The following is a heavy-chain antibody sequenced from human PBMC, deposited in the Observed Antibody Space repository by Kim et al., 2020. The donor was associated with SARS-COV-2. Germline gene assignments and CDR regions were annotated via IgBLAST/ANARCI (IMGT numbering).Heavy chain of an antibody. CDR2: IKSKGGGETT. CDR1: GLAFIDAW. Sequence: GGSLRLSCTASGLAFIDAWMSWVRQAPGKGLEWVGRIKSKGGGETTDYGAPVKGRFTISRDDSKNTVCLQMNSLKTEDTGVYYCVWSGYNWFAHWGQGTLVTVSS. D-gene: IGHD3-3*01. CDR3: VWSGYNWFAH. J-gene: IGHJ5*02. V-gene: IGHV3-15*01.